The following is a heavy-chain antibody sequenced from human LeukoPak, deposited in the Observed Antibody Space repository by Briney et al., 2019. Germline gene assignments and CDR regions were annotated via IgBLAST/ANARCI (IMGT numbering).Heavy chain of an antibody. CDR3: ARGTKYCSGDTCQNYFDP. V-gene: IGHV4-4*07. Sequence: SETLSLICTVSGGSIGTYYWTWIRQPAGKGLEWIGRISTSGNTYYNASLKSRLTMSLDTSQNQFSLKLSFVTAADTAIYYCARGTKYCSGDTCQNYFDPWGQGTLVTVSS. D-gene: IGHD2-15*01. CDR1: GGSIGTYY. CDR2: ISTSGNT. J-gene: IGHJ5*02.